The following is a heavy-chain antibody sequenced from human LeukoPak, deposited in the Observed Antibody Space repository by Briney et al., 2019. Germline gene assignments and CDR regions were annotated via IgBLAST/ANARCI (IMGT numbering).Heavy chain of an antibody. CDR3: ASRMVRGVINAFDI. J-gene: IGHJ3*02. D-gene: IGHD3-10*01. CDR1: GGTFSSYA. CDR2: IIPIFGTA. V-gene: IGHV1-69*13. Sequence: GASVKVSCKASGGTFSSYAISWVRQAPGQGLEWMGGIIPIFGTANYAQKFQGRVTITADESTSTAYMELSSLRSEDTAVYYCASRMVRGVINAFDIWGQGTMVTVSS.